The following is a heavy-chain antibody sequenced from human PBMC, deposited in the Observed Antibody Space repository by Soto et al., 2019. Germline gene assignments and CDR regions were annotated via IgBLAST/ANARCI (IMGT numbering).Heavy chain of an antibody. V-gene: IGHV3-21*01. D-gene: IGHD3-22*01. Sequence: VGSLRLSCAASGFTFSSYSMNWVRQAPGKGLEWVSSISSSSSYIYYADSVKGRFTISRDNAKNSLYLQMNSLRAEDTAVYYCARVRYYYDSSGYYYYYGMDVWGQGTTVTVSS. CDR2: ISSSSSYI. CDR1: GFTFSSYS. CDR3: ARVRYYYDSSGYYYYYGMDV. J-gene: IGHJ6*02.